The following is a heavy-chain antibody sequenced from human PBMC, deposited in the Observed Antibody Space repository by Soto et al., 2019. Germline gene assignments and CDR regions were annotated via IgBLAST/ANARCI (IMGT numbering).Heavy chain of an antibody. V-gene: IGHV1-69*12. CDR3: ARDGDLRSDFWSGPLGGGWFDP. CDR2: SLPIFGST. CDR1: GGTFSNSA. Sequence: QVQLVQSGAEVRKPGSSVKVSCKASGGTFSNSAITWVRQAPGQGLEWGGGSLPIFGSTNYAQKFQGRVTITADESTSTAYMELSSLTSEDTAVYYCARDGDLRSDFWSGPLGGGWFDPWGQGTLVTVSS. D-gene: IGHD3-3*01. J-gene: IGHJ5*02.